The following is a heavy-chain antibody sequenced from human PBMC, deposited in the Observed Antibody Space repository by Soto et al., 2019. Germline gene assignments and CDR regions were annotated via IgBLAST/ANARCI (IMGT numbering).Heavy chain of an antibody. CDR2: ISGSGGST. CDR1: GFTFSSYA. D-gene: IGHD6-6*01. V-gene: IGHV3-23*01. J-gene: IGHJ5*02. CDR3: AKDPTYSSWNWFDP. Sequence: GGSLRLSCAASGFTFSSYAMSWVRQAPGKGLEWVSAISGSGGSTYYADSVKGRFTISRDNSKNTLYLQMNSLRAEDTAVSYCAKDPTYSSWNWFDPWGQGTLVTVSS.